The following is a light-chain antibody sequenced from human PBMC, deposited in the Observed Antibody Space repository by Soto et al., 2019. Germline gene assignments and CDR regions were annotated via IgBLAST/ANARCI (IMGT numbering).Light chain of an antibody. CDR2: SNN. J-gene: IGLJ3*02. V-gene: IGLV1-47*02. Sequence: QSVVTQPPSASGTPGQRVTISCSGSSSNIGRKYVNWYQQLPGTAPKLLIHSNNQRPSGVPDHFSGAKSGTSASLAISGLRSEDDADYYCAGWDDSLSGPVFGGGTKLTVL. CDR3: AGWDDSLSGPV. CDR1: SSNIGRKY.